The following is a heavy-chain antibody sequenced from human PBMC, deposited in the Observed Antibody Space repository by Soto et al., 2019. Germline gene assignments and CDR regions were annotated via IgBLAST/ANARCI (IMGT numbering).Heavy chain of an antibody. CDR2: INHSGST. CDR1: DGSFSGYY. J-gene: IGHJ6*02. V-gene: IGHV4-34*01. D-gene: IGHD3-10*01. CDR3: ARVSGIYYYGMDV. Sequence: QVQLQQWGAGLLKPSETLSLTCAVYDGSFSGYYWSWIRQPPGKGLEWIGEINHSGSTNYNPSLKSRVTXSXDXXKNQLSLKLSSVTAAATAVYYCARVSGIYYYGMDVWGQGTTVTVSS.